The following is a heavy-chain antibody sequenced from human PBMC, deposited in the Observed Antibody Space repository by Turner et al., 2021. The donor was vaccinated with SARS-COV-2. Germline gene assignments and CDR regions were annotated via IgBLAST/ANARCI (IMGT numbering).Heavy chain of an antibody. CDR2: IYSGGST. J-gene: IGHJ6*02. Sequence: EVQLVESGGGLVQPGGSLRLSCAASGFTFSIYWMHWVRQAPGKGLVWVSVIYSGGSTYYADSVKGRFTISRDSSKNTLYLQMNSLRAEDTAVYYCARPFGTAVVPPSWGQGTTVTVSS. D-gene: IGHD2-2*01. CDR3: ARPFGTAVVPPS. CDR1: GFTFSIYW. V-gene: IGHV3-53*01.